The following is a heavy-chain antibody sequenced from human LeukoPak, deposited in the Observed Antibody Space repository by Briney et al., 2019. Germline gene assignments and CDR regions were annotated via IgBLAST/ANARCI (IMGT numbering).Heavy chain of an antibody. V-gene: IGHV4-59*01. CDR1: GASISSYY. D-gene: IGHD5/OR15-5a*01. CDR2: IYYSGST. Sequence: PSETLSLTCTVSGASISSYYWSWLRQPPGKGLEWIGYIYYSGSTNYNPSLKSRVTISLDTSKNQFSLKLSSVTAADTAVYYCARVVAVSRDFDYWGQGTLVTVSS. J-gene: IGHJ4*02. CDR3: ARVVAVSRDFDY.